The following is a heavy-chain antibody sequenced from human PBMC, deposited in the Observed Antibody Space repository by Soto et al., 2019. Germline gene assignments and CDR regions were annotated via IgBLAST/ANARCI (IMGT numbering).Heavy chain of an antibody. Sequence: GGSLRLSCAASGFTFSSYAMSWVRQAPGKGLEWVSAISGSGGSTYYADSVKGRFTISRDNSKNTLYLQMNSLRAEDTAVYYCAKDADIAVARSSDFAYWGQGTLVTVSS. CDR3: AKDADIAVARSSDFAY. CDR1: GFTFSSYA. D-gene: IGHD6-19*01. V-gene: IGHV3-23*01. J-gene: IGHJ4*02. CDR2: ISGSGGST.